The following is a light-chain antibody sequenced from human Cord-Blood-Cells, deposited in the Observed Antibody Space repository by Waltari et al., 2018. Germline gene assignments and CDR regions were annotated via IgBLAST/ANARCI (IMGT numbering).Light chain of an antibody. CDR1: QSISSY. CDR3: QQSYSTPLT. J-gene: IGKJ4*01. V-gene: IGKV1-39*01. Sequence: DIQMTQSPSSLYASVGDRVTITCRASQSISSYLNWYKQKPGKAPKLLIYAASSLQSGVPSRFSGSGSGTDFTLTISSLQPEDFATYYCQQSYSTPLTFGGGTKVEIK. CDR2: AAS.